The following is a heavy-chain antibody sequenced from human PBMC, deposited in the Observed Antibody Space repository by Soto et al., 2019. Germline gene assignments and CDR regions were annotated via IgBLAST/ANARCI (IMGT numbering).Heavy chain of an antibody. CDR3: ARGQAAWWSQLLPDGEYYYGMDV. V-gene: IGHV4-34*01. J-gene: IGHJ6*02. CDR2: INHSGST. Sequence: PSETLSLTCAVYGRSFSGYYWSWIRQPPGKGLEWIGEINHSGSTNYNPSLRSRVTISVDTSKNQFSLKLSSVTAADTAVYYCARGQAAWWSQLLPDGEYYYGMDVWGQGTTVTVSS. CDR1: GRSFSGYY. D-gene: IGHD2-2*01.